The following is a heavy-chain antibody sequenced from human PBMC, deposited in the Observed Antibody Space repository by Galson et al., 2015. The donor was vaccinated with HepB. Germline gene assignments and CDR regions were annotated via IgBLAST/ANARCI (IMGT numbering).Heavy chain of an antibody. Sequence: SLRLSCAASGFPFSRYWMSWARQAPGKGLEWVANIKQDGSEKHYVDSVKGRFTISRDNSQNTLFLQMNSLRTEDTAIYYCAKVRGDYYYDTSGLDAFDIWGQGTMVTVSS. CDR1: GFPFSRYW. CDR3: AKVRGDYYYDTSGLDAFDI. J-gene: IGHJ3*02. V-gene: IGHV3-7*01. D-gene: IGHD3-22*01. CDR2: IKQDGSEK.